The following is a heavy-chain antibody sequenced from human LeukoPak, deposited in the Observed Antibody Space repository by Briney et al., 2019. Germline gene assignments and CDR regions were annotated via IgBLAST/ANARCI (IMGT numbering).Heavy chain of an antibody. J-gene: IGHJ3*02. V-gene: IGHV1-2*02. Sequence: GASVKVSCKASGYTFTGYYMHWVRQAPGQGLEWMGWINPNSGGTNYAQKFQGRVTMTRDTSISTAYMELSRLRSDDTAVYYCARDGHRRYHYDSSGREDAFDMWGQGTMVTVSS. D-gene: IGHD3-22*01. CDR1: GYTFTGYY. CDR3: ARDGHRRYHYDSSGREDAFDM. CDR2: INPNSGGT.